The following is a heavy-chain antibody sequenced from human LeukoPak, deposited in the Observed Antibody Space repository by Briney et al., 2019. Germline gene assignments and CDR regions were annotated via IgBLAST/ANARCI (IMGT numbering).Heavy chain of an antibody. V-gene: IGHV3-30*03. J-gene: IGHJ4*02. Sequence: GGSLRLSCAASGFTFSSYGMHWVRQAPGKGLEWVAVISYDGSNKYYADSVKGRFTISRDNAKNSLYLQMNSLRAEDTAVYYCAREWYCSSTSCYSGFDYWGQGTLVTVSS. D-gene: IGHD2-2*01. CDR3: AREWYCSSTSCYSGFDY. CDR1: GFTFSSYG. CDR2: ISYDGSNK.